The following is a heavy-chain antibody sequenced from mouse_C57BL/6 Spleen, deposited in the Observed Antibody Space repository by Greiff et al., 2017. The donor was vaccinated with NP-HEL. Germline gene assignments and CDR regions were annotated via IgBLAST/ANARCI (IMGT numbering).Heavy chain of an antibody. CDR3: ARGGIYYDYDEGAWFAY. J-gene: IGHJ3*01. Sequence: QVHVKQSGAELVKPGASVKISCKASGYAFSSYWMNWVKQRPGKGLEWIGQIYPGDGDTNYNGKFKGKATLTADKSSSTAYMQLSSLTSEDSAVYFCARGGIYYDYDEGAWFAYWGKGTLVTVSA. D-gene: IGHD2-4*01. V-gene: IGHV1-80*01. CDR1: GYAFSSYW. CDR2: IYPGDGDT.